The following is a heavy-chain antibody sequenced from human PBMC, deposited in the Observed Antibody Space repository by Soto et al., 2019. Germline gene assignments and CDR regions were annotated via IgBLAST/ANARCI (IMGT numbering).Heavy chain of an antibody. J-gene: IGHJ4*02. Sequence: ASVKVSCKTSGYTFRNYAISWVRQTPGQGLEWMGWVSPYNGNANYTQKFQGRVTMTTDTSTATAHMELTSLRSDDTAMYYCVRGISRIMAAPGYWGQGTLGTVSS. D-gene: IGHD2-8*01. CDR1: GYTFRNYA. CDR3: VRGISRIMAAPGY. V-gene: IGHV1-18*04. CDR2: VSPYNGNA.